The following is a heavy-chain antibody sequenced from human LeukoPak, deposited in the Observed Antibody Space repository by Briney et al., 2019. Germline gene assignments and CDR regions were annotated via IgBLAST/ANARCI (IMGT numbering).Heavy chain of an antibody. Sequence: NLGESLKISCKGSGYSFTSYWIGWVRQMPGKGLEWMGIIYPGDSDTRYSPSFQGQVTISADKSISTAYLQWSSLKASDTAMYYCARALNVVVPAATTNNYYYYYMDVWGKGTTVTVSS. CDR2: IYPGDSDT. V-gene: IGHV5-51*01. J-gene: IGHJ6*03. CDR1: GYSFTSYW. D-gene: IGHD2-2*01. CDR3: ARALNVVVPAATTNNYYYYYMDV.